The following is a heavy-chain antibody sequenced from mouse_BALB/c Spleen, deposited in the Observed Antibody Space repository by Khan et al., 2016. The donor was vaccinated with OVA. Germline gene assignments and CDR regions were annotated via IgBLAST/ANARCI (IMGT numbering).Heavy chain of an antibody. CDR2: ISYSGST. J-gene: IGHJ2*01. V-gene: IGHV3-2*02. D-gene: IGHD1-1*01. CDR3: ARCDTTVVAKGFDY. Sequence: EVQLVESGPGLVKPSQSLSLTCTVTGYSITSDYAWNWIRQFPGNKLEWMGYISYSGSTSYNPSLKSRISITRDTSKNQFFLQLNSVTTEDTATYYGARCDTTVVAKGFDYWGQGTTLTVSS. CDR1: GYSITSDYA.